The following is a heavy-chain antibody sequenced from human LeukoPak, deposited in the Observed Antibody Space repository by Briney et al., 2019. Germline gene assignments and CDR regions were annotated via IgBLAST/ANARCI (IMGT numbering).Heavy chain of an antibody. J-gene: IGHJ1*01. CDR3: ARSSYGGNSRGIGRIVYFQH. D-gene: IGHD4-23*01. Sequence: SETLSLTCAVYGGSFSGYYWSWIRQPPEKGLEWIGEINHSGSTNYNPSLKSRVTISVDTSKNQFSLRLTSVTAADTAVYYCARSSYGGNSRGIGRIVYFQHWGQGTLVTVSS. CDR1: GGSFSGYY. CDR2: INHSGST. V-gene: IGHV4-34*01.